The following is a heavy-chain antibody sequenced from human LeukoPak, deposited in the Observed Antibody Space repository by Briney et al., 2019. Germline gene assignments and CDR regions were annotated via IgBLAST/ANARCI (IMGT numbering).Heavy chain of an antibody. CDR2: IYTSGST. Sequence: PSETLSLTCTVSGGSISSYYRSWIRQPAGKGLEWIGRIYTSGSTNYNPSLKSRVTMSVDTSKNQFSLKLSSVTAADTAVYYCARVKYSSGWYAFDYWGQGTLVTVSS. CDR1: GGSISSYY. D-gene: IGHD6-19*01. V-gene: IGHV4-4*07. CDR3: ARVKYSSGWYAFDY. J-gene: IGHJ4*02.